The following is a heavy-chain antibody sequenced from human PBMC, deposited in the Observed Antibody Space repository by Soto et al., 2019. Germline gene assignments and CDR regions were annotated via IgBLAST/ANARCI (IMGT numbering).Heavy chain of an antibody. Sequence: QVQLQQWGAGLLKPSETLSLTCAVYGGSFSGYQWSWIRQTPGKGLGWIGEINDSGNINYNPSLKSRVAIFLDTPKKQISLKVSSVTAADTAVYYCARGLILWFGELSRRGGYYYYMDVWGKGTTVIVSS. CDR3: ARGLILWFGELSRRGGYYYYMDV. CDR2: INDSGNI. CDR1: GGSFSGYQ. J-gene: IGHJ6*03. V-gene: IGHV4-34*01. D-gene: IGHD3-10*01.